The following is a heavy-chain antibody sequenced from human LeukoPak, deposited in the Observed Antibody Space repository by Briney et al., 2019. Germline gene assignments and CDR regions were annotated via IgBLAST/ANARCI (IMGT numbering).Heavy chain of an antibody. CDR1: GYSFSSRW. D-gene: IGHD3-10*01. J-gene: IGHJ3*02. Sequence: GESLKISCKGSGYSFSSRWIGWVRQMPGKGLEWMGIIYPGDSDTRYSPSFQGQVTISADKSITTAYLQWSSLKASDTAMYYCARLRVAYGSGSYSDFDMWGQGTMVTVSS. CDR3: ARLRVAYGSGSYSDFDM. CDR2: IYPGDSDT. V-gene: IGHV5-51*01.